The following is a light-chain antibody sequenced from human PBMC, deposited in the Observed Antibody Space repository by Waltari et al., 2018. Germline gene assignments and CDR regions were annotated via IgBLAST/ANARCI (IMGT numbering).Light chain of an antibody. CDR2: VAC. J-gene: IGKJ2*02. Sequence: IVITHSPAALSVSPGDIPTLSCRPSQYISNNLAWYHHKPGQPPTLLISVACTRPTGVAARSSGSGSATEFFLPISSLQSEDSAIYFCQQYNTRPPSTFGQGTKLEIK. CDR1: QYISNN. CDR3: QQYNTRPPST. V-gene: IGKV3-15*01.